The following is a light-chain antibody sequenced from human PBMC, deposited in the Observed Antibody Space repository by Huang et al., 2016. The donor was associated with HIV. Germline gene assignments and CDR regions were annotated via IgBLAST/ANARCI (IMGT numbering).Light chain of an antibody. CDR2: KVS. CDR3: MQGTHWPLT. V-gene: IGKV2-30*02. Sequence: DVVMTQSPLSLPVTLGQPASISCRSSQSLVHSDGHTYLNWFHQRPGQSPRSLIYKVSNRDSGVPDRDSGSGSGTDFTLKISRVEAEDVGVYYCMQGTHWPLTFGGGTKVEIK. CDR1: QSLVHSDGHTY. J-gene: IGKJ4*01.